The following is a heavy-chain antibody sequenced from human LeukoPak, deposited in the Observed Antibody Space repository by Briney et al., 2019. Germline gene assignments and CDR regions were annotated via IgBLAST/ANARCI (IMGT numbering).Heavy chain of an antibody. D-gene: IGHD3-9*01. V-gene: IGHV3-23*01. CDR3: AKWGDYDVLTGYYVSDY. CDR1: GFTFSNYA. CDR2: ITGSGGNT. J-gene: IGHJ4*02. Sequence: GGPLRLSCAASGFTFSNYAMSWVRPAPGKGLEWVSAITGSGGNTYYADSVKGRFTISRDNSKNTVFLQMNSLRAEDTAVYYCAKWGDYDVLTGYYVSDYWGQGTLVTVS.